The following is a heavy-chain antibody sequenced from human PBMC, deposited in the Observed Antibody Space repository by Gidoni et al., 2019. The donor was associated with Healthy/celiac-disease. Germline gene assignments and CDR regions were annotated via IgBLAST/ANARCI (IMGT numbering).Heavy chain of an antibody. CDR1: GFTFSSYS. Sequence: EVQLVESGGGLVKPGGSLRLSCAASGFTFSSYSMNWVRQAPGKGLEWVSSISSSSSYIYYADSVKGRFTISRDNAKNSLYLQMNSLRAEDTAVYYCARVLGYCSGGSCYEGPSFYYYYGMDVWGQGTTVTVSS. CDR3: ARVLGYCSGGSCYEGPSFYYYYGMDV. D-gene: IGHD2-15*01. J-gene: IGHJ6*02. CDR2: ISSSSSYI. V-gene: IGHV3-21*01.